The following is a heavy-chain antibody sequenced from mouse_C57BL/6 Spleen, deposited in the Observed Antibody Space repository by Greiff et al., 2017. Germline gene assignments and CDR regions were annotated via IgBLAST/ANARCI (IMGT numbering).Heavy chain of an antibody. CDR1: GYTFTSYW. CDR2: IDPADSNT. J-gene: IGHJ2*01. D-gene: IGHD2-4*01. CDR3: ARGGLRRGYYFDY. Sequence: QVQLQQSGAELVMPGASVKLSCKASGYTFTSYWMHWVKQRPGQGLEWIGEIDPADSNTNYNQKFKGKSTLTVDKSSSTAYMQLSSLTSEDSAVYYCARGGLRRGYYFDYWGQGTTLTVSS. V-gene: IGHV1-69*01.